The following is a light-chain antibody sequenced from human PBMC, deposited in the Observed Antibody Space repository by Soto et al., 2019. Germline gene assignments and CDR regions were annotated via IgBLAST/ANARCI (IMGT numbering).Light chain of an antibody. CDR1: RSNIGSNT. CDR2: SNN. V-gene: IGLV1-44*01. CDR3: STWDDGLNGHVV. Sequence: QSVLTQPPSESGTPGQRVTISCSGSRSNIGSNTVNWYQQLPGTAPKFLIYSNNQRPSGVPKRFSGSKSGTSASLASIGLQAEDEAYYYCSTWDDGLNGHVVFGGGTKLTVL. J-gene: IGLJ2*01.